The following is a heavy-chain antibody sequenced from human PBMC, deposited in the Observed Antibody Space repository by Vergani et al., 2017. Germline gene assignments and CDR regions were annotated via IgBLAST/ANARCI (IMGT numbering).Heavy chain of an antibody. J-gene: IGHJ3*02. Sequence: QVQLVESGGGVVQPGRSLRLSCAASGFTFSRSGMHWVRQAPGKGLEWVAVISYDGSNKYYADSVKGRFTISRDNSKNTLYLQMNSLRAEDTAVYYCAKELIRHAAAFDIWGQGTMVTVSS. D-gene: IGHD3-3*02. CDR2: ISYDGSNK. V-gene: IGHV3-30*18. CDR3: AKELIRHAAAFDI. CDR1: GFTFSRSG.